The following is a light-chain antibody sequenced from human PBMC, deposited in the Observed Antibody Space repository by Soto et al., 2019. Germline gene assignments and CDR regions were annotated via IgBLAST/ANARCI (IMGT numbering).Light chain of an antibody. J-gene: IGLJ1*01. CDR1: SSNIGAGYD. CDR3: QSYDRSLSAYV. V-gene: IGLV1-40*01. CDR2: GNN. Sequence: QSVLAQPPSVSGAPGQKVTISCTGRSSNIGAGYDLHWYQQLPGTAPKLLLYGNNNRPSGVPDRCSGSKSGTSASLAITGLQDEDEADYYCQSYDRSLSAYVFGTGTKLTVL.